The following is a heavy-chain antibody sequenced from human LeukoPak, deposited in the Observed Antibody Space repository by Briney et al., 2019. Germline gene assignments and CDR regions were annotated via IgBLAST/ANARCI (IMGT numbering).Heavy chain of an antibody. Sequence: ASVKVSCKVSGYTLTELSMHWVRQAPGKGLEWVGGFDPEDGETIYAQKFQGRVTMTEDTSTDTAYMELSSLRSEDTAVYYCATDRMVITIFGVVRSWFDPWGQGTLVTVSS. CDR3: ATDRMVITIFGVVRSWFDP. J-gene: IGHJ5*02. V-gene: IGHV1-24*01. CDR1: GYTLTELS. D-gene: IGHD3-3*01. CDR2: FDPEDGET.